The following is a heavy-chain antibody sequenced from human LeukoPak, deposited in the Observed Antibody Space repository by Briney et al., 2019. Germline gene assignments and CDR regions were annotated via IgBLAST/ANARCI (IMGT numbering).Heavy chain of an antibody. Sequence: GGSLRLSCAASGFTFSSFAMSWVRQAPGKGLEWVSAISGSGGSTFYADSVKGRFTISRDDSKNTLFLQMNGLRAEDTAVYYCAKDRSCSGSSCNVGSWGQGTMVTVSS. V-gene: IGHV3-23*01. D-gene: IGHD2-2*01. CDR3: AKDRSCSGSSCNVGS. CDR2: ISGSGGST. J-gene: IGHJ3*01. CDR1: GFTFSSFA.